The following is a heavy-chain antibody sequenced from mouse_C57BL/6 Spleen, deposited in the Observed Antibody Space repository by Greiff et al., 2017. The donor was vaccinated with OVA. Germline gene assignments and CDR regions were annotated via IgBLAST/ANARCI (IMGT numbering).Heavy chain of an antibody. Sequence: VQLQQSGPELVKPGASVKISCKASGYAFSSSWMNWVKQRPGKGLEWIGRIYPGDGDTNYNGKFKGKATLTADTSSTTAYMQLSSLTSEDSAVYVCAREGDLYYGNYEGFDYWGQGTTLTVSS. J-gene: IGHJ2*01. CDR1: GYAFSSSW. CDR3: AREGDLYYGNYEGFDY. CDR2: IYPGDGDT. V-gene: IGHV1-82*01. D-gene: IGHD2-1*01.